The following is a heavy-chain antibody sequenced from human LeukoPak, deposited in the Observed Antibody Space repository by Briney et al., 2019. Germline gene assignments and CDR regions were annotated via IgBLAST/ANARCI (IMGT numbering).Heavy chain of an antibody. CDR2: IYPGDSDT. Sequence: GESLKISCKGSGYSFTSYWIGWVRQMPGKGLEWMGIIYPGDSDTRYSPSFQGQVTISADKSISTAYLQWSSLKASDTAMYYCARHWHYDFWSGCYTGFDYWGQGTLVTVSS. V-gene: IGHV5-51*01. D-gene: IGHD3-3*01. CDR1: GYSFTSYW. CDR3: ARHWHYDFWSGCYTGFDY. J-gene: IGHJ4*02.